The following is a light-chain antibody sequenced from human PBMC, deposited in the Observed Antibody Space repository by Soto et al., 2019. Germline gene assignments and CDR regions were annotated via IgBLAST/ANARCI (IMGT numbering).Light chain of an antibody. CDR2: EGN. CDR3: CSYAGSSTYYV. CDR1: SSDVGSYNL. Sequence: QSALTQPASVSGSPGQSITISCTATSSDVGSYNLVSWYQQHPGKAPKLMIYEGNKRPSGVSNRFSGSKSGNTASLTISGLQAEDEADYYCCSYAGSSTYYVFGTGTKVTVL. J-gene: IGLJ1*01. V-gene: IGLV2-23*01.